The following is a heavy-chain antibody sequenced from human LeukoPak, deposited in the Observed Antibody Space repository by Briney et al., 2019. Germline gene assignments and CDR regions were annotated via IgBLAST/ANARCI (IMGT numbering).Heavy chain of an antibody. V-gene: IGHV3-23*02. Sequence: GGSLRLSCAASGFTFSSYAMSWVRQAPGKGLEWVSAISGSGGSTYYNPSLKSRVTMSLDTSKNLFSLKLTSVTAADTAVYYCSREGRPLGITPGDYWGRGTLVTVSS. CDR2: ISGSGGST. D-gene: IGHD1-14*01. J-gene: IGHJ4*02. CDR3: SREGRPLGITPGDY. CDR1: GFTFSSYA.